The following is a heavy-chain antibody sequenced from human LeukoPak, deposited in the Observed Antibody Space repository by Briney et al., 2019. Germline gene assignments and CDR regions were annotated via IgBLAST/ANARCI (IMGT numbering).Heavy chain of an antibody. CDR1: GFTFSSYS. CDR3: ARSKGAAADPYYFDY. Sequence: GGSLRLSRAASGFTFSSYSMNWVRQAPGKGLEWVSSISSSRSYIYYADSVKGRFTISRDNAKNSLYLQMNSLRAEDTAVYYCARSKGAAADPYYFDYWGQGTLVTVSS. CDR2: ISSSRSYI. V-gene: IGHV3-21*01. J-gene: IGHJ4*02. D-gene: IGHD6-13*01.